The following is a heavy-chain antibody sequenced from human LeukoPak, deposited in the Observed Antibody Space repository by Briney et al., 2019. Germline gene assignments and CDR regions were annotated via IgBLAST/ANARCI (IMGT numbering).Heavy chain of an antibody. CDR3: ARRHIVATTLDY. J-gene: IGHJ4*02. CDR2: TSYDGSNQ. Sequence: GGSLRLSCAASGFTFSSYGMHWVRQAPGKGLEWVAVTSYDGSNQYYADSVKGRFTISRDNAKNSLYLQMNSLRAEDTAVYYCARRHIVATTLDYWGQGTLVTVSS. V-gene: IGHV3-30*03. D-gene: IGHD5-12*01. CDR1: GFTFSSYG.